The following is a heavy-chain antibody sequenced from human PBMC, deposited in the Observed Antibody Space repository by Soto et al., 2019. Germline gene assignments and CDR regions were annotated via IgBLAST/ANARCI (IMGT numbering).Heavy chain of an antibody. Sequence: PGGSLRLSCAASGFTFSSYGMHWVRQAPGKGLEWVAVIWYDGSNKYYADSVKGRFTISRDNSKNTLYLQMNSLRAEDTAVYYCASASTVTTGLFDYWGQGTLDTVSS. V-gene: IGHV3-33*01. CDR2: IWYDGSNK. D-gene: IGHD4-17*01. CDR3: ASASTVTTGLFDY. J-gene: IGHJ4*02. CDR1: GFTFSSYG.